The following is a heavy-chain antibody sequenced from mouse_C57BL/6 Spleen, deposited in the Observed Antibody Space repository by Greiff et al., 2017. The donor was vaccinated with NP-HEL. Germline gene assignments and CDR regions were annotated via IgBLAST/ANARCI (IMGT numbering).Heavy chain of an antibody. CDR3: AGLRAFAY. CDR2: IDPETGGT. D-gene: IGHD2-2*01. CDR1: GYTFTDYE. Sequence: QVQLQQPGAELVRPGASVTLSCKASGYTFTDYEMHWVKQTPVHGLEWIGAIDPETGGTAYNQKFKGKAILTADKSSSTAYMELRSLTSVDSAVYYCAGLRAFAYWGQGTLVTVSA. V-gene: IGHV1-15*01. J-gene: IGHJ3*01.